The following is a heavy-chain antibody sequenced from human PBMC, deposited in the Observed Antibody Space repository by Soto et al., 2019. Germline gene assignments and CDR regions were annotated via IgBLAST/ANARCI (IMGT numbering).Heavy chain of an antibody. CDR3: ARVLRDYPFYYYYMDV. CDR1: SGSISSSSYF. CDR2: IYYSGST. D-gene: IGHD3-10*01. J-gene: IGHJ6*03. V-gene: IGHV4-39*01. Sequence: QLQLQESGPGLVKPSETLSLTCTVSSGSISSSSYFWAWIRQPPGKGLEWIGNIYYSGSTYYNPSHKSRVTISVDTSKNQFSLKLSSVTAADTAVYYCARVLRDYPFYYYYMDVWGKGTTVTVSS.